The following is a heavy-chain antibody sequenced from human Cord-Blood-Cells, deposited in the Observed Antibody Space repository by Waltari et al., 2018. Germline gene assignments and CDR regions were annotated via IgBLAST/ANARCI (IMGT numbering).Heavy chain of an antibody. Sequence: QVQLQQWGAGLLKPSGTLSLTCAVYGGSFSGYYWSWIRQPPGKGLEWIGEINHSGSTNYNPSLKSRVTISVDTSKNQFSLKLSSVTAADTAVYYCARGTTIVVVPAARYWYFDLWGRGTLVTVSS. J-gene: IGHJ2*01. CDR2: INHSGST. CDR1: GGSFSGYY. V-gene: IGHV4-34*01. D-gene: IGHD2-2*01. CDR3: ARGTTIVVVPAARYWYFDL.